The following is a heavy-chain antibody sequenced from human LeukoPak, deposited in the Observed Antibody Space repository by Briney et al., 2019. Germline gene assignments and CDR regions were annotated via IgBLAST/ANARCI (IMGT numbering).Heavy chain of an antibody. CDR1: GGSISSYY. Sequence: SETLSLTCTVSGGSISSYYWSWVRQPPGKGLEWIGFIYYSGSTNYNPSLKSRVTISVDTSKNQFSLKLSSVTAADTAVYYCARDGYYFDYWGQGTLVTVSS. J-gene: IGHJ4*02. CDR2: IYYSGST. CDR3: ARDGYYFDY. V-gene: IGHV4-59*01.